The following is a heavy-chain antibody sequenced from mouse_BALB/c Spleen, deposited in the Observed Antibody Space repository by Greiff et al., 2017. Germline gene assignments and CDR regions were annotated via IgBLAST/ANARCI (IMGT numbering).Heavy chain of an antibody. D-gene: IGHD1-1*01. V-gene: IGHV1-12*01. CDR3: ARQEIITTVVAIDY. CDR1: GYTFTSYN. Sequence: LQQPGAELVKPGASVKMSCKASGYTFTSYNMHWVKQTPGQGLEWIGAIYPGNGDTSYNQKFKGKATLTVDKSSSTAYMQLSSLTSEDSAVYYCARQEIITTVVAIDYWGQGTTLTVSS. CDR2: IYPGNGDT. J-gene: IGHJ2*01.